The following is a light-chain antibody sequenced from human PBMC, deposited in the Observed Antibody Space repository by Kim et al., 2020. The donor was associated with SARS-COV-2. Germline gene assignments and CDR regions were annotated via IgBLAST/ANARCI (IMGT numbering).Light chain of an antibody. CDR2: AAS. CDR1: QSISTY. CDR3: QQSYGISWT. V-gene: IGKV1-39*01. Sequence: DIQMTQSPSSLSAYVGDRVTITCRASQSISTYLNWFRQKPGKPPKLLIYAASNLQRGVPSRFSGSGSGTDFTLTISSLQAEDFASYFCQQSYGISWTFGQGTKVDIK. J-gene: IGKJ1*01.